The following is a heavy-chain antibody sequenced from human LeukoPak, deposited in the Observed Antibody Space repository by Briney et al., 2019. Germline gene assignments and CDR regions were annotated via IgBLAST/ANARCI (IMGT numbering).Heavy chain of an antibody. CDR1: GFTFSSYW. Sequence: GGSLRLSCAASGFTFSSYWMSWVRQAPGKGLEWVSVIYSGGSTYYADSVKGRFTISRDNSKNTLYLQMNSLRAEDTAVYYCAREDGGYAGAFDIWGQGTMVTVSS. J-gene: IGHJ3*02. D-gene: IGHD5-12*01. V-gene: IGHV3-53*01. CDR3: AREDGGYAGAFDI. CDR2: IYSGGST.